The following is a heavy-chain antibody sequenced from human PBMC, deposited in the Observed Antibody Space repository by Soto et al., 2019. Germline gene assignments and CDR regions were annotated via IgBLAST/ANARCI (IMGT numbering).Heavy chain of an antibody. V-gene: IGHV1-18*01. Sequence: ASVKVSCKASGYTFTSYGITWVRQAPGQRLERIGWTSANNNNTNYAQKLQGRVKITADESTSTAYMELSSLRSEDTAVYYCARDAPIMRKVTIFGVVMSPPYYYYGMDVWGQGTTVTVSS. CDR1: GYTFTSYG. D-gene: IGHD3-3*01. CDR3: ARDAPIMRKVTIFGVVMSPPYYYYGMDV. J-gene: IGHJ6*02. CDR2: TSANNNNT.